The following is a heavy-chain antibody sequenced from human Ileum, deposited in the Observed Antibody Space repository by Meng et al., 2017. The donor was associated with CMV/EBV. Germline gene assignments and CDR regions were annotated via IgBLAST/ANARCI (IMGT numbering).Heavy chain of an antibody. CDR1: SFSCYY. V-gene: IGHV4-34*01. CDR2: INHSGST. CDR3: ARGACSSTTCYPGLGWFDP. Sequence: SFSCYYWSWIRQPPGKGLEWIGEINHSGSTNYNPSLKSRVTISVDTSKNQFSLKLSSVTAADTAVYFCARGACSSTTCYPGLGWFDPWGQGTLVTVSS. J-gene: IGHJ5*02. D-gene: IGHD2-2*01.